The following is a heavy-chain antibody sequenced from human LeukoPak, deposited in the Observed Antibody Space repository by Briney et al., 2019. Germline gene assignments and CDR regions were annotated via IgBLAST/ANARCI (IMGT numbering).Heavy chain of an antibody. CDR3: ARDYSSGWFGKGAY. CDR1: GFTFSSYT. V-gene: IGHV3-21*06. Sequence: GGSLRLSCSGSGFTFSSYTMRWVRQAPGKGLEWVSSIDGDGTLKYYADSLKGRFTISRDNANNSVYLQMNSLTADDSGLYFCARDYSSGWFGKGAYWGQGTRVLVSS. D-gene: IGHD6-19*01. CDR2: IDGDGTLK. J-gene: IGHJ4*02.